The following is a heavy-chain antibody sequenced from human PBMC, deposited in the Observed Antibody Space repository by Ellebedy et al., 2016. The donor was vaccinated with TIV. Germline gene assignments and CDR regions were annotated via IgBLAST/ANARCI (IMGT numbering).Heavy chain of an antibody. CDR1: GYTFTSYA. J-gene: IGHJ4*02. V-gene: IGHV1-3*01. D-gene: IGHD3-22*01. CDR3: ARAVASGYSHYYFDY. CDR2: INAGNGNT. Sequence: AASVKVSCKASGYTFTSYAMHWVRQAPGQRLEWMGWINAGNGNTKYSQKFQGRVTITKDTYASKANMKLRRLRSEDTAVYYCARAVASGYSHYYFDYWGQGTLVTVSS.